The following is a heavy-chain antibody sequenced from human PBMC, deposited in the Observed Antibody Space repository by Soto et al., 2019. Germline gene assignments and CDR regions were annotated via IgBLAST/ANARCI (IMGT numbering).Heavy chain of an antibody. CDR2: IWYDGSNK. V-gene: IGHV3-33*01. CDR3: ASDFSIFGVPTDAFDI. J-gene: IGHJ3*02. D-gene: IGHD3-3*01. CDR1: GFTFSSYG. Sequence: GGSLRLSCAASGFTFSSYGMHWVRQAPGKGLEWVAVIWYDGSNKYYADSVKGRFTISRDNSKNTLYLQMNSLRAEDTAVYYCASDFSIFGVPTDAFDISCPGTIVTLSS.